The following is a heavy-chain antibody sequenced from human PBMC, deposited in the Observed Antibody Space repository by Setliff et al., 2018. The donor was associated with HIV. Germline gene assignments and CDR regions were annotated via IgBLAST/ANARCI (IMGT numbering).Heavy chain of an antibody. Sequence: SETLSLTCAVSGGSISSRNWWSWVRQPPGKGLEWIGEIYHSGSTNYNPSLKSRVAISIDSSKNLFSLRLDSLTAADTAVYYCAAQDLDLVKYYYMDYWGPGALVTVSS. CDR3: AAQDLDLVKYYYMDY. V-gene: IGHV4-4*02. CDR2: IYHSGST. CDR1: GGSISSRNW. D-gene: IGHD2-21*01. J-gene: IGHJ4*02.